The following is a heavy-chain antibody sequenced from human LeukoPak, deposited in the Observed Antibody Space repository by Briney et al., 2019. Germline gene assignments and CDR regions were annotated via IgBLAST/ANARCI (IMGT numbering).Heavy chain of an antibody. Sequence: SVKVSCKASGGTFSSYAISWVRQAPGQGLEWMGRIIPIFGTANYAQELQGRVTMTTDTSTSTAYMELRSLRSDDTAVYYCARDLDYDILTGYYNFDYWGQGTLVTVSS. CDR2: IIPIFGTA. CDR1: GGTFSSYA. V-gene: IGHV1-69*05. J-gene: IGHJ4*02. CDR3: ARDLDYDILTGYYNFDY. D-gene: IGHD3-9*01.